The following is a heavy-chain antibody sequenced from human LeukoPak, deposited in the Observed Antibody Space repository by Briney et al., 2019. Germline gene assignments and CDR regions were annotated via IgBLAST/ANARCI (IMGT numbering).Heavy chain of an antibody. CDR3: TTDCSSSSCYGDGAFDI. CDR2: IKNKIDGGTT. J-gene: IGHJ3*02. CDR1: VSFFPKAS. V-gene: IGHV3-15*01. Sequence: GSLRLSLVACVSFFPKASMSGVQQAAGMGLDYDGRIKNKIDGGTTDYAAPVKGRFIISRDDSKNRLYLHMNSLKTEDTAVYYCTTDCSSSSCYGDGAFDIWGQGTMVTVSS. D-gene: IGHD2-2*01.